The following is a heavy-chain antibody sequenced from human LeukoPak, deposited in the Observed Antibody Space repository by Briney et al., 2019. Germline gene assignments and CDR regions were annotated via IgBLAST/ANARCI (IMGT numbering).Heavy chain of an antibody. V-gene: IGHV3-21*01. J-gene: IGHJ5*02. D-gene: IGHD3-9*01. Sequence: GGSLRLSCAASGFTFNYYNMNWVRQAPGKALEWVSSITSSGAYIFYADSVRGRFTISRDNAKNSLYLQMNSLRAEDTAVYYCAKLEGGTYYDILTGYFLNGWFDPWGQGTLVTVSS. CDR1: GFTFNYYN. CDR3: AKLEGGTYYDILTGYFLNGWFDP. CDR2: ITSSGAYI.